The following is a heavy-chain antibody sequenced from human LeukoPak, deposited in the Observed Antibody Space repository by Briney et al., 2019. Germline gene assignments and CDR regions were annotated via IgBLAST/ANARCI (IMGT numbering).Heavy chain of an antibody. Sequence: SETLSLTCTVSGGSISSYYWSWIRQPPGKGLEWIGYIYTSGSTNYNPSLKSRVTISVDTSKNQFSLKLSSVTAADTAVYYCARHVEVPITIFGVVNYYFDYWGQGTLVTVSS. CDR3: ARHVEVPITIFGVVNYYFDY. D-gene: IGHD3-3*01. J-gene: IGHJ4*02. CDR2: IYTSGST. V-gene: IGHV4-4*09. CDR1: GGSISSYY.